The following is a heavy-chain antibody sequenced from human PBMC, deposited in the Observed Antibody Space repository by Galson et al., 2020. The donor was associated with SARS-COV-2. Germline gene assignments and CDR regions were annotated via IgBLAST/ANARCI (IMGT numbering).Heavy chain of an antibody. Sequence: GESLKISCAASGFTFSSHAMHWVRQSPGKGLEWVAIISYEGRNKYNEDSVKGRFTISRDNSKNTLYLQMNSLRPEDTAVYYCARETIEATTSYFDYWGQGTLVTVSS. J-gene: IGHJ4*02. D-gene: IGHD5-12*01. CDR1: GFTFSSHA. V-gene: IGHV3-30*04. CDR3: ARETIEATTSYFDY. CDR2: ISYEGRNK.